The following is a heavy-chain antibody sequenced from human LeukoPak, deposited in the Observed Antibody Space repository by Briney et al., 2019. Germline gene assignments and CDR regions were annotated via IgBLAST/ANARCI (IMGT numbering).Heavy chain of an antibody. J-gene: IGHJ5*02. Sequence: PGGALRLSCAASGFTFTSYAMSWGRQAPGKGLEWVSSISITGSYIYYADSGKGRFIISRDNAKNSLYLQMNSLRDEEPAVYYCASSHSSSWYGDCFDPWGQGTLVTVSS. V-gene: IGHV3-21*01. CDR2: ISITGSYI. D-gene: IGHD6-13*01. CDR1: GFTFTSYA. CDR3: ASSHSSSWYGDCFDP.